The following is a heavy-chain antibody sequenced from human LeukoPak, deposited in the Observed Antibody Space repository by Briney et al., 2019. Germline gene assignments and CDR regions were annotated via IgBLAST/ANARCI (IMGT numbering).Heavy chain of an antibody. CDR1: GFTFSSYA. Sequence: GGSLRLSCAASGFTFSSYAMHWVRQAPGKGLEWVAVISYDGSNKYYADSVKGRFTISRDNSKNTLYLQMNSLRAEDTALYYYARGYCSGGSCSKAWDYWGQGTLVTVSS. J-gene: IGHJ4*02. CDR3: ARGYCSGGSCSKAWDY. D-gene: IGHD2-15*01. CDR2: ISYDGSNK. V-gene: IGHV3-30*04.